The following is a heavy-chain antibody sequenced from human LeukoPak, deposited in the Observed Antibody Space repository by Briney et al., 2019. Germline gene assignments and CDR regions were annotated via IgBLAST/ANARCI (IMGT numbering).Heavy chain of an antibody. J-gene: IGHJ3*02. Sequence: GGSLRLSCAASGFTFSSYWMHWVRQPSGKGLVWVSRVNSDGTSTTYADSVKGRFTISRDNAKNSLYLEMSSLRGEDTALYYCARDTSPRIAAIYYDAFDIWGQGTMVTVSS. CDR1: GFTFSSYW. CDR3: ARDTSPRIAAIYYDAFDI. D-gene: IGHD6-13*01. CDR2: VNSDGTST. V-gene: IGHV3-74*01.